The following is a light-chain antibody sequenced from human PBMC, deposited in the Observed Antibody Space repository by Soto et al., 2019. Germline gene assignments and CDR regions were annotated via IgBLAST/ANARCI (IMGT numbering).Light chain of an antibody. CDR1: QSFSSS. CDR3: EQYNNWPPIT. Sequence: EIVMTQSPATLSVSPGEGATLSXXASQSFSSSLAWYQQKPGQAPRLLXYDASTRATGIPARFSGSGFGTEFTLTISSLQPEDFAVYYCEQYNNWPPITFGQGTRLEI. CDR2: DAS. V-gene: IGKV3-15*01. J-gene: IGKJ5*01.